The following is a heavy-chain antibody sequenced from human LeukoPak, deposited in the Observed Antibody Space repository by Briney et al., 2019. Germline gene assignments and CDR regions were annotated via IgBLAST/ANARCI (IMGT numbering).Heavy chain of an antibody. CDR3: ARGDYYAGGGRNWFDP. V-gene: IGHV4-31*03. J-gene: IGHJ5*02. CDR1: GGSVTGGGYY. Sequence: SETLSLTCSVSGGSVTGGGYYWSWIRQHPGKGLEWIGFASYSGGTYYNPSLMSRITISVDRSQNQFSLRMRDVTAADTAVFYCARGDYYAGGGRNWFDPWSQGTLVTVSS. D-gene: IGHD3-16*01. CDR2: ASYSGGT.